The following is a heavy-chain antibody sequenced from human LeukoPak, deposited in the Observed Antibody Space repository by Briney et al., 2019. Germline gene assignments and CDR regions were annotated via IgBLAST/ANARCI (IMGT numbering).Heavy chain of an antibody. CDR1: GFTFSSYW. CDR3: ARGRECSGTGCYLPGIY. Sequence: PGGSLRLSCAASGFTFSSYWMHWVRQAPGKGLVWVSRINSDGSSTSYAGSVKGRFTISRDNAKNTLYLQMNSLRAEDTAVYYCARGRECSGTGCYLPGIYWGQGILVTVSS. V-gene: IGHV3-74*01. D-gene: IGHD2-2*01. J-gene: IGHJ4*02. CDR2: INSDGSST.